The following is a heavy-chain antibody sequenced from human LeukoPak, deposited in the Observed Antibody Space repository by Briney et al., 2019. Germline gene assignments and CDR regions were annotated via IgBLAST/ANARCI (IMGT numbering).Heavy chain of an antibody. CDR3: ARGLYPPFWSGYYTGQEFDY. V-gene: IGHV4-34*01. CDR2: INHSGST. D-gene: IGHD3-3*01. CDR1: GGSFSGYY. Sequence: SETLSLTCAVYGGSFSGYYWSWIRQPPGKGLEWIGEINHSGSTNYNPSLKSRVTISVDTSKNPFSLNLSSVTAADPAVSYCARGLYPPFWSGYYTGQEFDYWGQGTLVTVSS. J-gene: IGHJ4*02.